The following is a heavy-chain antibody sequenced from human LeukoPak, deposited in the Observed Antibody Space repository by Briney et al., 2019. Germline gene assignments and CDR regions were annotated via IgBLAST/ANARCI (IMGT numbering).Heavy chain of an antibody. CDR3: ARHSSGRDY. CDR2: IYYSGST. Sequence: SETLSLTCTVSGGSISSSSYYWGWIRQPPGKGLEWIGSIYYSGSTYYNPSLKSRVTISVDTSKNQFSLKLSSVTAADTAVYSCARHSSGRDYWGQGTLVTVSS. J-gene: IGHJ4*02. CDR1: GGSISSSSYY. V-gene: IGHV4-39*01. D-gene: IGHD3-22*01.